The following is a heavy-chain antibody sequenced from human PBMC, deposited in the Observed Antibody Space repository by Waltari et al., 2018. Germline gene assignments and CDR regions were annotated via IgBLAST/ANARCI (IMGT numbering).Heavy chain of an antibody. Sequence: QVQLQESGPGLVKPSETLSLTCTVSGGSISSYYWSWIRQPPGKGLEWIVYIYYSGSTNYNPSLKSRVTISVDTSKNQFSLKLSSVTAADTAVYYCASQVVVPNPGWFDPWGQGTLVTVSS. V-gene: IGHV4-59*01. J-gene: IGHJ5*02. CDR3: ASQVVVPNPGWFDP. CDR2: IYYSGST. CDR1: GGSISSYY. D-gene: IGHD3-22*01.